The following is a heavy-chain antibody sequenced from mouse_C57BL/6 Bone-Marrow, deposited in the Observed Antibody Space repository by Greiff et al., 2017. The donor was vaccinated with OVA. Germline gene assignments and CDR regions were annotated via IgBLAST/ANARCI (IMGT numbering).Heavy chain of an antibody. CDR2: IDPSDSYT. D-gene: IGHD1-1*01. CDR3: ASEPIYYYGSSYVGLDY. Sequence: QVQLQQPGAELVMPGASVTLSCKASGYTFTSYWMPWVKPRPGQGLEWIGEIDPSDSYTNYNQKFKGKSTLTVDKSSSTAYMQLSSLTSEDSAVYYCASEPIYYYGSSYVGLDYWGQGTTLTVSS. V-gene: IGHV1-69*01. CDR1: GYTFTSYW. J-gene: IGHJ2*01.